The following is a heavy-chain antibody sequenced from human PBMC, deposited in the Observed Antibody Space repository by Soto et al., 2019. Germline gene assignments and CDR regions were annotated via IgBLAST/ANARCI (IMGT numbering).Heavy chain of an antibody. J-gene: IGHJ6*02. D-gene: IGHD1-26*01. CDR3: ARFSRGLGATQDYYYYGMDV. V-gene: IGHV5-51*01. CDR2: IYPGDSDT. Sequence: GESLKISCKGSGYSVTSYWIGWVRQMPGKGLEWMGIIYPGDSDTRYSPSFQGQVTISADKSISTAYLQWSSLKASDTAMYYCARFSRGLGATQDYYYYGMDVWGQGTTVTVSS. CDR1: GYSVTSYW.